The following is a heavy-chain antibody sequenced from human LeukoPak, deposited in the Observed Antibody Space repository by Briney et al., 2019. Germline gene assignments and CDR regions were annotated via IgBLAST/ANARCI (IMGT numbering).Heavy chain of an antibody. CDR1: GFRLCNYN. D-gene: IGHD6-13*01. CDR3: ARDVPDLSIAAPN. Sequence: PGGSLRLSCAASGFRLCNYNMNWVRQTPGKGLEWISYISTSGNTIYYTDSVKGRFTVSRDNAKNAMYLQMNSLRAEDTAVYYCARDVPDLSIAAPNRGQGTLVTVSS. CDR2: ISTSGNTI. J-gene: IGHJ4*02. V-gene: IGHV3-48*04.